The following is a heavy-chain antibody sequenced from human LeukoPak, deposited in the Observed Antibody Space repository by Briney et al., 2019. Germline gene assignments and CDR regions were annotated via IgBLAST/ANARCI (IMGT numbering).Heavy chain of an antibody. D-gene: IGHD3-22*01. CDR2: IKPDGSEK. CDR3: AKNYFDSSGYPSNFDY. Sequence: GGSLRLSCAGSDFSFSNSWMDWVRQAPGKGLEWVANIKPDGSEKYYVDSVKGRFTISRDNAKNSLYLQMDSLRAEDTAVYYCAKNYFDSSGYPSNFDYWGQGTLVTVSS. V-gene: IGHV3-7*01. J-gene: IGHJ4*02. CDR1: DFSFSNSW.